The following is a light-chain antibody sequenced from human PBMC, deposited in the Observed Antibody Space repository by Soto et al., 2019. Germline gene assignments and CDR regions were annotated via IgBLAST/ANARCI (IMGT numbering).Light chain of an antibody. CDR2: KTS. Sequence: DVQMTQSPTTLSASVGDRVTITCRASQNINGWLAWYQRKPGKAPKLLIHKTSNLESGVPLRFSGSGSGTEFTLTISSLQPDDFATYYCQHYNSYPTFGKGTRLEIK. V-gene: IGKV1-5*03. CDR3: QHYNSYPT. CDR1: QNINGW. J-gene: IGKJ5*01.